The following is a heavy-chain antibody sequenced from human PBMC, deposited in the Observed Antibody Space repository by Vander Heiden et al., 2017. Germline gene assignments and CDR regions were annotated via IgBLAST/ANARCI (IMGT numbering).Heavy chain of an antibody. CDR1: GGSFSGYY. CDR3: ARRLNY. V-gene: IGHV4-34*01. CDR2: INHSGST. J-gene: IGHJ4*02. D-gene: IGHD3-22*01. Sequence: QVQLQQWGAGLLKPSETLSLPCVVYGGSFSGYYWNWIRQPPGKGLEWIGEINHSGSTNYNPSLKSRVTISVDTSKNQFSLKLSSVTAADTAVYYCARRLNYWGQGTLVTVSS.